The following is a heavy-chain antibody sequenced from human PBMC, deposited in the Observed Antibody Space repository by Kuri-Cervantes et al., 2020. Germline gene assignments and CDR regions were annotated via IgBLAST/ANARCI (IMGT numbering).Heavy chain of an antibody. V-gene: IGHV1-46*01. CDR2: INPSGGST. CDR1: GYTFTSYY. D-gene: IGHD1-26*01. J-gene: IGHJ4*02. Sequence: ASVKVSCKASGYTFTSYYMHWVRQAPGQGLEWMGIINPSGGSTSYAQKFQGRVTISVDTSKNQFSLKLSSVTAADTAVYYCARGRGGVVGATYFDYWGQGTLVTVSS. CDR3: ARGRGGVVGATYFDY.